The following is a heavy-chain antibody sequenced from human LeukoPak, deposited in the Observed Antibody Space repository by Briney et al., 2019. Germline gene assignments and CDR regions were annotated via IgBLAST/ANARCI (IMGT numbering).Heavy chain of an antibody. V-gene: IGHV1-2*02. Sequence: ASVKVSGKAAGGTFCSYATSRVRQAARQGVEWRGWINPNSGGTYYEQSFQGRVTMTRDTSIRTAYIELSRFGSEDTAVCYCARAALGVWFGEPLGGPAEYWGQGTLVTVSS. D-gene: IGHD3-10*01. J-gene: IGHJ4*02. CDR3: ARAALGVWFGEPLGGPAEY. CDR1: GGTFCSYA. CDR2: INPNSGGT.